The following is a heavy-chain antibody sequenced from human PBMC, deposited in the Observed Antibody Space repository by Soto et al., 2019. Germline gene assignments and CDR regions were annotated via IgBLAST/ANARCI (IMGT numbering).Heavy chain of an antibody. Sequence: PGGSLRLSCAASGFSFRSYGMHWVRQSPGKGLEWVATIWYDGSKKYYGESVKGRFSVSRDNSKSTLDLQMNSLRVEDTGVYYCAREHGYCSGGTCPSELDLWGQGALVTVSS. CDR1: GFSFRSYG. D-gene: IGHD2-15*01. CDR3: AREHGYCSGGTCPSELDL. CDR2: IWYDGSKK. V-gene: IGHV3-33*01. J-gene: IGHJ5*02.